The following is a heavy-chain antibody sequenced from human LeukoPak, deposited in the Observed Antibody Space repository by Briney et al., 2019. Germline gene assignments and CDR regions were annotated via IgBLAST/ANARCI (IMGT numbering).Heavy chain of an antibody. CDR1: RFTFSSYT. CDR2: ISYDGSSK. Sequence: GGSLRLSCAASRFTFSSYTMHWVRQAPGKGLEWAAIISYDGSSKYYADSVKGRFTLSRDNSKNMLYLQMNSLRADDTAVYYCARGYGDYELGTNLGMDVWGKGTTVTVSS. V-gene: IGHV3-30*04. J-gene: IGHJ6*03. D-gene: IGHD4-17*01. CDR3: ARGYGDYELGTNLGMDV.